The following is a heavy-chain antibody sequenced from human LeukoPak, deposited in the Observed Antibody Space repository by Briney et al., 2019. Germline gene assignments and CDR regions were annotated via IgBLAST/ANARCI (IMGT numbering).Heavy chain of an antibody. CDR1: GDSIRSSY. D-gene: IGHD3-22*01. CDR3: ARLDRSGYEMGGTWFDP. V-gene: IGHV4-59*08. J-gene: IGHJ5*02. CDR2: IYYTGST. Sequence: PSETLSLTCTVSGDSIRSSYWSWIRQPPGKGLEWIEYIYYTGSTNSNPSLKSRVTISIDTSKNQFSLKLSSMTAADTAVYYCARLDRSGYEMGGTWFDPWGQGTLVTVSS.